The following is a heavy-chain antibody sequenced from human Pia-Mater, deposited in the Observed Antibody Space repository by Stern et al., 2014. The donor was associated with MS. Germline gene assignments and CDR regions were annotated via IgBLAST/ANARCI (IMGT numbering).Heavy chain of an antibody. Sequence: QLQLQESGPGLVKPSETLSLTCAVSGDSISSYTHYWAWIRQPPGKGLEWIGSVYYSGATYYNPSLKSPVTISLDKSKKHFSPGLNSVTAADTAVYYCAKHACTGAACPFDLWGQGTLVTVSS. D-gene: IGHD2-8*02. CDR2: VYYSGAT. CDR1: GDSISSYTHY. V-gene: IGHV4-39*01. J-gene: IGHJ4*02. CDR3: AKHACTGAACPFDL.